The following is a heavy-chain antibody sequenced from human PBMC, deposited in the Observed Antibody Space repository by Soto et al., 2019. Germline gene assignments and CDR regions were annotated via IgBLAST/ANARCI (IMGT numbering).Heavy chain of an antibody. CDR1: GFTFSRFS. CDR3: ARDHGMFLSYYYYGMDV. Sequence: LRLSCAASGFTFSRFSMHWVRQAPGKGLAWVAVISYDGSNTHYAESVKGRFNISRDDSKNTVYLQMNNLRGEDSAVYYCARDHGMFLSYYYYGMDVWGQGTTVTVSS. D-gene: IGHD3-10*02. J-gene: IGHJ6*02. CDR2: ISYDGSNT. V-gene: IGHV3-30-3*01.